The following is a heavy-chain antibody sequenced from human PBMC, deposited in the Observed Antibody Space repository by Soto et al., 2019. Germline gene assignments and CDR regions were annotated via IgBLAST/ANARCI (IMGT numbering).Heavy chain of an antibody. V-gene: IGHV3-48*01. J-gene: IGHJ5*02. CDR1: GFTFSSYS. CDR3: ARDRGRRRLLPTNWFDP. CDR2: ISSSSSTI. D-gene: IGHD2-15*01. Sequence: HPGGSLRLSCAASGFTFSSYSMNWVRQAPGKGLEWVSYISSSSSTIYYADSVKGRFTISRDNAKNSLYLQMNSLRAEDTAVYYCARDRGRRRLLPTNWFDPWGQGTLVTVSS.